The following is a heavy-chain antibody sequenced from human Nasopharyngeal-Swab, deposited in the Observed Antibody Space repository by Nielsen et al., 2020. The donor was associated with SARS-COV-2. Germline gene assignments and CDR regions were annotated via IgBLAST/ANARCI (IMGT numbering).Heavy chain of an antibody. J-gene: IGHJ4*02. CDR2: ISYDGSNQ. Sequence: GESLNISCAASGFTFSSYAMHWVRQAPGKGLEWVAVISYDGSNQYYADSVKGRFTISRDNSKNTLYLQMNSLRAEDTAVYYCARGSPPRGYSYGYSYWGQGTLVTVSS. CDR1: GFTFSSYA. D-gene: IGHD5-18*01. V-gene: IGHV3-30-3*01. CDR3: ARGSPPRGYSYGYSY.